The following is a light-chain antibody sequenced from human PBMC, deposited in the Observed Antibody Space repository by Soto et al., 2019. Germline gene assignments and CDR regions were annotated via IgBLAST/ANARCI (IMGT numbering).Light chain of an antibody. J-gene: IGLJ7*01. CDR1: TGAVTSGHY. CDR3: LLSYIGARIYV. Sequence: QAVVTQEPSLTVSPGGTVTLTCGSSTGAVTSGHYPYWFQQKPGQAPRTLIYDTSNKHSWTPARFSGSLLGGKAALTLSGAQPEDEAEYYCLLSYIGARIYVFGGGTQLTVL. CDR2: DTS. V-gene: IGLV7-46*01.